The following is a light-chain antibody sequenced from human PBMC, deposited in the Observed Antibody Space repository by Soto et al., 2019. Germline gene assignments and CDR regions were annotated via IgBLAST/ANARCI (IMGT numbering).Light chain of an antibody. CDR3: QQFGSSPTT. J-gene: IGKJ1*01. Sequence: EIVLTQSPGTLSLSPGERATLSCRASQSVSSSYLAWYQQKPGQAPRLLIYRTSNRATGIPDRFSGSGSGTDFTLTISRLEPEDFAVYYCQQFGSSPTTFGQGTKVDI. CDR2: RTS. CDR1: QSVSSSY. V-gene: IGKV3-20*01.